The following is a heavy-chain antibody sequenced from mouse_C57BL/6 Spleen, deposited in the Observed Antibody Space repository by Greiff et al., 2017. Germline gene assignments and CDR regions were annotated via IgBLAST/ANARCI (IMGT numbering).Heavy chain of an antibody. CDR1: GYTFTGYW. V-gene: IGHV1-9*01. CDR2: IFPGSGST. D-gene: IGHD6-1*01. J-gene: IGHJ3*01. CDR3: ARRSYNNSCAY. Sequence: QVQLQQSGAELMKPGASVKLSCKATGYTFTGYWIDWVKQRPGHGLEWIGVIFPGSGSTNYNEKFKGKDTFTADKSSNTAYMQLSSLTTEDSGICYCARRSYNNSCAYWGKGTLVTVSA.